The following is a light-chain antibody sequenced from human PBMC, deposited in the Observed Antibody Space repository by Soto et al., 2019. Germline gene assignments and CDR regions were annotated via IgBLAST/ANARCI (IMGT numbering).Light chain of an antibody. CDR1: ESVTSS. Sequence: EIVMTQSPATLSVSPGDRATLSCRASESVTSSLAWYQQNPGQPPRLLIYAASTRATDVPARFSGGGSETEFTLTISSLQSEDFAVYFCQQYNIWPLWTFGQGTKVEIK. CDR3: QQYNIWPLWT. CDR2: AAS. J-gene: IGKJ1*01. V-gene: IGKV3-15*01.